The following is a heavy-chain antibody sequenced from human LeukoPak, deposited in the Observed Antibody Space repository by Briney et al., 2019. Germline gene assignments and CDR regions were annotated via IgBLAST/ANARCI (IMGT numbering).Heavy chain of an antibody. CDR3: AGRRVLDASFDY. CDR1: GFTVSNNY. CDR2: IYSGDNT. D-gene: IGHD3-16*01. V-gene: IGHV3-66*02. J-gene: IGHJ4*02. Sequence: GGSLRLSCAASGFTVSNNYMSWVRQAPGKGLEWVSVIYSGDNTYYVESVKGRFTISRDNSKNTLFLQMNRLRAEDTAVYYCAGRRVLDASFDYWGQGILVTVSS.